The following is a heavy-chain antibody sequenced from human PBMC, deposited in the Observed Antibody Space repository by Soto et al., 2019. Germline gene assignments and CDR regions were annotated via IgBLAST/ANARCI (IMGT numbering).Heavy chain of an antibody. CDR3: ARDRDKSWVGATRLAFDI. V-gene: IGHV4-4*07. CDR1: GGSISSYY. Sequence: QVQLQESGPGLVKPSETLSLTCTVSGGSISSYYWSWIRQPAGKGLEWIGRIYTSGSTNYNPSLKSRVTISVDTSKNQFSLKLSSVTAADTAVYYCARDRDKSWVGATRLAFDIWGQGTMVTVSS. CDR2: IYTSGST. J-gene: IGHJ3*02. D-gene: IGHD1-26*01.